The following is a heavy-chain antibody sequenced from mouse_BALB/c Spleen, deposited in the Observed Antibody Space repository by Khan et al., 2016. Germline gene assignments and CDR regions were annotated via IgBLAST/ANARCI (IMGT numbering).Heavy chain of an antibody. J-gene: IGHJ4*01. CDR1: DYSITSDYA. CDR3: ARSDYGDKDAMDY. D-gene: IGHD1-1*01. Sequence: EVQLQESGPGLVKPSQSLSLTCTVTDYSITSDYAWNWIRQFPGNRLEWMGYISYSGSTSYNPSLKSRISITRDTSKNQFFLQLNSVTSEDTATYYCARSDYGDKDAMDYWGQGTSVTVSS. V-gene: IGHV3-2*02. CDR2: ISYSGST.